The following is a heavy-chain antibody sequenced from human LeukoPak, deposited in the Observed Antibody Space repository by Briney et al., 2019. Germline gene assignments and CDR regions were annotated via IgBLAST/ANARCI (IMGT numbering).Heavy chain of an antibody. CDR2: IRSKTYRGTA. CDR1: GFTFGDYA. D-gene: IGHD3-22*01. V-gene: IGHV3-49*04. Sequence: PGRSLRLSCTASGFTFGDYAMSWVRQAPGKGLEWVGFIRSKTYRGTAEYAASVKGRFTISRGDSKSIAYLQTNSLKADDTAVYYCTSVHDSSAYYHSGVDYWGQGTLVTVSS. J-gene: IGHJ4*02. CDR3: TSVHDSSAYYHSGVDY.